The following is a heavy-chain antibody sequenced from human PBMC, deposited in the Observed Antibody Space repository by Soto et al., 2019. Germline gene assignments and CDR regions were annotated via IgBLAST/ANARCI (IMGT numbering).Heavy chain of an antibody. CDR1: GGTFSSYA. CDR2: ISAYNGNT. Sequence: ASVKVSCKASGGTFSSYAISWVRQAPGQGLEWMGWISAYNGNTNYEQKLQGRVTMTTDTSTSTAYMEVRSLRSDDTAVYYCARDRGSYALDYWGQGTLVTVSS. V-gene: IGHV1-18*01. J-gene: IGHJ4*02. D-gene: IGHD1-26*01. CDR3: ARDRGSYALDY.